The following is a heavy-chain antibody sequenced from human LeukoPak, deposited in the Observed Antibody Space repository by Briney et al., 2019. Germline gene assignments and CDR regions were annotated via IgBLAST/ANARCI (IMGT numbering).Heavy chain of an antibody. CDR3: ARAAYDFWSGSLHDAFDI. J-gene: IGHJ3*02. CDR1: GGSISRFY. Sequence: SETLSLTCTVSGGSISRFYWSWIRQPPGKGLEWIGYIYYSGSTNYNPSLKSRVTISVDTSKNQFSLKLSSVTAADTAVYYCARAAYDFWSGSLHDAFDIWGQGTMVTVSS. V-gene: IGHV4-59*01. D-gene: IGHD3-3*01. CDR2: IYYSGST.